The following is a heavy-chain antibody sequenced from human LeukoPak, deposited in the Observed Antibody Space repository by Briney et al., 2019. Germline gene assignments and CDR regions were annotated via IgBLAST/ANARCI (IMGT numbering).Heavy chain of an antibody. CDR2: IYSSGST. D-gene: IGHD3-22*01. J-gene: IGHJ4*02. CDR3: ARPRTFYYDRSGYYEY. Sequence: SETLSLTCTVSGGSISSSSYYWGRIRQPPGKGLEWIGSIYSSGSTYYNPSLKSRVTISVDTSKNQFSLKLRSVTAADTAVYYCARPRTFYYDRSGYYEYWGQGTLVTVSS. CDR1: GGSISSSSYY. V-gene: IGHV4-39*01.